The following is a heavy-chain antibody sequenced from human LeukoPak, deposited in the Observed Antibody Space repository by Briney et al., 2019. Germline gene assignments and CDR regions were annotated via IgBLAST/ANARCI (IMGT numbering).Heavy chain of an antibody. CDR1: GFAFSSYS. D-gene: IGHD4-11*01. V-gene: IGHV3-48*01. CDR2: ISSSSSTI. J-gene: IGHJ6*03. CDR3: ARDTDASDYTQGYYYYMDV. Sequence: GGSLRLSCAASGFAFSSYSMNWVRQAPGKGLEWVSYISSSSSTIYYADSVKGRFTISRDNAKNSLYLQMNSLRAEDTAVYYCARDTDASDYTQGYYYYMDVWGKGTTVTVSS.